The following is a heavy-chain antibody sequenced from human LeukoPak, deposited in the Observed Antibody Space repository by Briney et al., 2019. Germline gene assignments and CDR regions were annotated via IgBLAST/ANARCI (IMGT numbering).Heavy chain of an antibody. CDR1: GDSISGNFYF. D-gene: IGHD3-22*01. CDR3: ARESVYYYGPFDP. J-gene: IGHJ5*02. Sequence: SQTLSLTCTVSGDSISGNFYFWSWIRQTAGKGLEWIGRIHASGAASYNPSLKSRVTISVDTSKNQYFLKLKSVTAADTAVYYCARESVYYYGPFDPWGQGTRVIVSS. V-gene: IGHV4-61*02. CDR2: IHASGAA.